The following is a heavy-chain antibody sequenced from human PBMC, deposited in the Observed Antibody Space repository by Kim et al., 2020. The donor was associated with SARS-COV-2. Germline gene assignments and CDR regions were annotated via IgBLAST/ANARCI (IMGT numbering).Heavy chain of an antibody. CDR1: GGSISSSSYY. J-gene: IGHJ4*02. CDR3: ARQYYDSSGYYSHFDY. Sequence: SETLSLTCTVSGGSISSSSYYWGWIRQPPGKGLEWIGSIYYSGSTYYNPSLKSRVTISVDTSKNQFSLKLSSVTAADTAVYYCARQYYDSSGYYSHFDYWGQGTLVTVSS. D-gene: IGHD3-22*01. V-gene: IGHV4-39*01. CDR2: IYYSGST.